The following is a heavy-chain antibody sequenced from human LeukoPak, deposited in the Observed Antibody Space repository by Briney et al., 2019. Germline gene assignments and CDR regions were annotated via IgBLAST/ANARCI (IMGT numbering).Heavy chain of an antibody. Sequence: SETLSLTCTVSGGSISSYYWSWIRQPAGKGLEWIGRIYTSGSTNYNPSLKSRATMSVDTSKNQFSLKLSSVTAADTAAYYCARDYMIVVVTPNDAFDIWGQGTMVTVSS. CDR1: GGSISSYY. CDR3: ARDYMIVVVTPNDAFDI. CDR2: IYTSGST. V-gene: IGHV4-4*07. J-gene: IGHJ3*02. D-gene: IGHD3-22*01.